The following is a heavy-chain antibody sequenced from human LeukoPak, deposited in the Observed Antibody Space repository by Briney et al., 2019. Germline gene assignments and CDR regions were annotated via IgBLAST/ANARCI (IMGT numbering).Heavy chain of an antibody. CDR1: GFTFSSYE. Sequence: GGSLRLSCAASGFTFSSYEMTWVRQAPGKGLEWVSYISSSGSTIYYADSVKGRFTISRDNAKNSPCLQMNSLRAEDTAVYYCARESKGYGDYYFDYWGQGTLVTVSS. J-gene: IGHJ4*02. V-gene: IGHV3-48*03. CDR2: ISSSGSTI. CDR3: ARESKGYGDYYFDY. D-gene: IGHD4-17*01.